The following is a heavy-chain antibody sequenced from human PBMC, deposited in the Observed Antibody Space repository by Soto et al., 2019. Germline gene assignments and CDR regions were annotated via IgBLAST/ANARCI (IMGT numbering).Heavy chain of an antibody. V-gene: IGHV3-23*01. D-gene: IGHD3-22*01. J-gene: IGHJ3*02. CDR1: GFTFSSYA. CDR3: AKRVTMIVVAKGAFDI. Sequence: AGGSLRLSCAASGFTFSSYAMSWVRQAPGKGLEWVSAISGSGGSTYYADSVKGRFTISRDNSKNTLYLQMNSLRAEDTAVYYCAKRVTMIVVAKGAFDIWGQGTMVTVSS. CDR2: ISGSGGST.